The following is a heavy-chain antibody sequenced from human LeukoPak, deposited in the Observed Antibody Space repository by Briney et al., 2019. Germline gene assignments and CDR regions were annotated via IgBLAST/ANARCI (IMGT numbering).Heavy chain of an antibody. CDR1: GFTFGDYA. Sequence: GGSLRLSCTASGFTFGDYAISWVRQAPGKGLEWVGFIRSRAYGGTTEHAASVKGRFTISRDDSKSIAYLQTNSLRTEDTAVYYCTRLVGYCSGGSCYEKVVFHYWGQGTLVTVSS. CDR3: TRLVGYCSGGSCYEKVVFHY. V-gene: IGHV3-49*04. D-gene: IGHD2-15*01. J-gene: IGHJ4*02. CDR2: IRSRAYGGTT.